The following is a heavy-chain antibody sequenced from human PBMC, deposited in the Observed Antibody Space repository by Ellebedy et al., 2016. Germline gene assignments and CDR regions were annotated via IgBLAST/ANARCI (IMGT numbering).Heavy chain of an antibody. CDR3: ARGGWYAHGMDV. J-gene: IGHJ6*02. Sequence: ASVKVSCXASGYTFTSYDINWVRQATGQGLEWMGWMNPNSGNTGYAQKFQGRVTMTRNTSISTAYMELSSLRSEDTAVYYCARGGWYAHGMDVWGQGTTVTVSS. CDR1: GYTFTSYD. V-gene: IGHV1-8*01. CDR2: MNPNSGNT. D-gene: IGHD6-19*01.